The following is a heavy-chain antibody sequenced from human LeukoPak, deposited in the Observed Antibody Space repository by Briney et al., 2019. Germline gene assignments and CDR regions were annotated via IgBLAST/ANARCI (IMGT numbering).Heavy chain of an antibody. CDR1: GGSISSGGYY. D-gene: IGHD3-10*01. V-gene: IGHV4-30-2*05. J-gene: IGHJ4*02. Sequence: SETLSLTCTVSGGSISSGGYYWSWIRQPPGKGLEWIGFIYHSGSTYYNPSLKSRVTISVDTSKNQFSLKLSSVTAADTAVYYCASAGVNYGSGIDTFDYWGQGTLVTVSS. CDR3: ASAGVNYGSGIDTFDY. CDR2: IYHSGST.